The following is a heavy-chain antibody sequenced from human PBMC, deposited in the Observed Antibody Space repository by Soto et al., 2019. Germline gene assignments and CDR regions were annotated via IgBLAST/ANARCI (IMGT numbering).Heavy chain of an antibody. J-gene: IGHJ5*02. CDR1: GLTFSSHA. V-gene: IGHV3-23*01. CDR2: MSGSGDNT. CDR3: AKGSYTNYNWFDP. D-gene: IGHD4-4*01. Sequence: EVQLLESGGGLVQPGGSLRLSCAASGLTFSSHAMSWVRQAPGKGLEWVSSMSGSGDNTYHADSVKGRFTVSRDNSKNTLYLQMNSLRVEDTAVYYCAKGSYTNYNWFDPWGHGTLVTVFS.